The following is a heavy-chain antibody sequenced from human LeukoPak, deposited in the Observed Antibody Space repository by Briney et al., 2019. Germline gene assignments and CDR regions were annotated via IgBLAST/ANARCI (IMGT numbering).Heavy chain of an antibody. CDR2: INHSGST. CDR1: GGSFSGYY. Sequence: PSETLSLTCAVYGGSFSGYYWSWIRQPPGKGLEWIGEINHSGSTNYNPSLKSRVTISVDTSKNQFSLKLSSVTAADTAVYDCARYGHDWNYVNWFDPWGQGTLVTVSS. V-gene: IGHV4-34*01. D-gene: IGHD1-7*01. J-gene: IGHJ5*02. CDR3: ARYGHDWNYVNWFDP.